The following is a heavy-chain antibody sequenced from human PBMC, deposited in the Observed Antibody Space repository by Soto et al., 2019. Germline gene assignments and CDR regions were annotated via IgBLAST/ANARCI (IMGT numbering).Heavy chain of an antibody. V-gene: IGHV3-30-3*01. Sequence: GGSLRLSCAASGFTFSSYAMHWVRQAPGKGLEWVAVISYDGSNKYYADSVKGRFTISRDNSKNTLYLQMSSLRSEDTAVYYCARDKVGYYDSSGYYRVSVPPDYYYGMDVWGQGTTVTVSS. CDR2: ISYDGSNK. CDR3: ARDKVGYYDSSGYYRVSVPPDYYYGMDV. CDR1: GFTFSSYA. D-gene: IGHD3-22*01. J-gene: IGHJ6*02.